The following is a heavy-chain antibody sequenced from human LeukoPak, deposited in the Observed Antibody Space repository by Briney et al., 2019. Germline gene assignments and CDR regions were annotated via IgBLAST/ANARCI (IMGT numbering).Heavy chain of an antibody. V-gene: IGHV1-2*02. CDR3: ARVDPPGYCSGGSCYGGDY. Sequence: ASVKLSCKASGYTFTGYYMHWVRQPPGQGLEWMGWINPNSGGTNYAQKFQGRVTMTRDTSISTAYMELSRLRSDDTAVYYCARVDPPGYCSGGSCYGGDYWGQGTLVTVSS. D-gene: IGHD2-15*01. J-gene: IGHJ4*02. CDR2: INPNSGGT. CDR1: GYTFTGYY.